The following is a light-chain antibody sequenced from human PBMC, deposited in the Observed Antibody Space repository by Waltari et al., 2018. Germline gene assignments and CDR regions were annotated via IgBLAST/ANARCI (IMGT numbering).Light chain of an antibody. V-gene: IGKV1-16*01. CDR2: AAS. J-gene: IGKJ4*01. Sequence: DIQMTHSPSSLTASVGDRVTITCRASQDIGDFLVWFQQRPGKAPKSLIYAASTLQGGVTSRFSGSGSGTDFTLTISSLQPEDSGTYYCQQYQDYPHTFGGGTRVEVK. CDR3: QQYQDYPHT. CDR1: QDIGDF.